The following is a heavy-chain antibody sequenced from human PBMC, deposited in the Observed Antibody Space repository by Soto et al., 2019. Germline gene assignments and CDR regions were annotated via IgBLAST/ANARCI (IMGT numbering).Heavy chain of an antibody. CDR3: VNDYGEYAGYLDY. J-gene: IGHJ4*02. CDR2: ISFDGSKK. V-gene: IGHV3-30*18. CDR1: TFTFSNFG. Sequence: QVQLVESGGGVVQPGRSLRLSCAASTFTFSNFGMNWVRQAPGKGLEWVAVISFDGSKKYYAASVKGRFTISRDNSKNTLYLEMNSLRPEDTAFYYCVNDYGEYAGYLDYWGRGTLVTVSS. D-gene: IGHD4-17*01.